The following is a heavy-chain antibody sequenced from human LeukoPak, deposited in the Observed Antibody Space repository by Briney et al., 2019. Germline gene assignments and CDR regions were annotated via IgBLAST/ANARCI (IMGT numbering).Heavy chain of an antibody. CDR1: GFSFAYYA. CDR3: AKDIEAGTAGFSFDY. J-gene: IGHJ4*02. CDR2: ITANGDST. V-gene: IGHV3-43*02. Sequence: QPGRSLRLSCAASGFSFAYYAMHWVRQAPGKGLEWVSLITANGDSTYYADSVKGRFTISRDNSKNSLPLQMNSLRTEDTALYYCAKDIEAGTAGFSFDYWGQGTLVAVSS. D-gene: IGHD2-21*02.